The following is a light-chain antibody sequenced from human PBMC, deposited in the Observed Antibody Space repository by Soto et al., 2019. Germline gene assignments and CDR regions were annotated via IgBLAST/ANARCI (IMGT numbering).Light chain of an antibody. J-gene: IGKJ2*01. CDR1: ESAKMS. CDR2: AAS. V-gene: IGKV1-39*01. CDR3: HQSYSGRSYT. Sequence: DIQMTQSPSSLSASVGDRVTITCRASESAKMSLAWYQQQPGKAPKLLIYAASILQSGVPTRFSGSGSGTDFTLTISGLQREDFATYYCHQSYSGRSYTFGQGTKVDIK.